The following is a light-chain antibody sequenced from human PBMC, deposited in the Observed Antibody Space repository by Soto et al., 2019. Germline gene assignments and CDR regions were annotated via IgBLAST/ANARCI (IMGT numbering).Light chain of an antibody. Sequence: QSVLTQPASVSGFPGQSITISCTGTSSDFGNYNLVSWYQQHPGKAPKLIIFEGSKRPSGVSNRFSGSKSGNTASLTISGLQAEDEADYYCSSYTSSSTLEVFGTGTKLTVL. CDR1: SSDFGNYNL. J-gene: IGLJ1*01. CDR2: EGS. CDR3: SSYTSSSTLEV. V-gene: IGLV2-14*02.